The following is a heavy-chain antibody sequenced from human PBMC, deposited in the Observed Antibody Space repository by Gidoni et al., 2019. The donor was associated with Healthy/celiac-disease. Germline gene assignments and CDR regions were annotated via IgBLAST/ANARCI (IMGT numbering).Heavy chain of an antibody. CDR3: ARGGADDFGSGTYYYYGMDV. V-gene: IGHV1-69*01. CDR2: IIPIFGTA. D-gene: IGHD3-3*01. J-gene: IGHJ6*02. CDR1: GGTFSSYA. Sequence: QVQLVQSGAEVKKPGSSVKVSCKASGGTFSSYAISWVRQAPGQGREWMGGIIPIFGTANYAQKFQGRVTITADESTSTAYMELSSLRSEDTAVYYCARGGADDFGSGTYYYYGMDVWCQGTTVTVSS.